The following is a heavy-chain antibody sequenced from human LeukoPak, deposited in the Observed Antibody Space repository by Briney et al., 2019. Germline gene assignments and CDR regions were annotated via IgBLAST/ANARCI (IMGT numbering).Heavy chain of an antibody. J-gene: IGHJ5*02. V-gene: IGHV3-23*01. D-gene: IGHD3-10*01. CDR2: ISGSGGST. CDR3: AKERGSGSYYDWFDP. CDR1: GSTFSSYA. Sequence: GGSLRLSCAASGSTFSSYAMSWVRQAPGKGLEWVSAISGSGGSTYYADSVKGRFTISRDNSKNTLYLQMNSLRAEDTAVYYCAKERGSGSYYDWFDPWGQGTLVTVSS.